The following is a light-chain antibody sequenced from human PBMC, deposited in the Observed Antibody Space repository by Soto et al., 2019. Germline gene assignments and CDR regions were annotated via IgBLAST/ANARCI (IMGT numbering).Light chain of an antibody. Sequence: DIQMTQSPSTLSASVGDRVTITCRASQSVSNWLAWYQQKPGKVPKLLIFQASTLETGVPPRFSGSGSGTEFTLSISSLQPDDFATYYCQHYDDYPYTVGQGTKLEIK. V-gene: IGKV1-5*03. CDR1: QSVSNW. CDR3: QHYDDYPYT. J-gene: IGKJ2*01. CDR2: QAS.